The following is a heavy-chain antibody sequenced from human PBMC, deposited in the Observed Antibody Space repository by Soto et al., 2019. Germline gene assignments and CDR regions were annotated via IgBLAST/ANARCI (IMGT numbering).Heavy chain of an antibody. CDR1: GVSVSSVSY. J-gene: IGHJ4*02. V-gene: IGHV4-61*01. D-gene: IGHD3-16*01. CDR3: ARDLGQGHTPAHNYFDY. CDR2: GYYRGGT. Sequence: QVQLQESGPGLVKPSETLSLTCTVSGVSVSSVSYWSWIRQAPGKGLEWIGDGYYRGGTRYNPSLKRRVTISVDTYNNQFSLSLGSVTATDTAVYYCARDLGQGHTPAHNYFDYWRQGTLVTVSS.